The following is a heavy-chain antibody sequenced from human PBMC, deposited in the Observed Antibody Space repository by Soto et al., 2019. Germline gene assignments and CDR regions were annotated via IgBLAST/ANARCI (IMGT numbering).Heavy chain of an antibody. CDR1: GYTFTGYY. CDR2: INPNSGGT. D-gene: IGHD1-20*01. Sequence: ASVKVSCKASGYTFTGYYMHWVRQAPGQGLEWMGWINPNSGGTNYAQKFQGWVTMSVDTSKNRFSLELSSVTTADTAVYYCARDARRYNHDAFNIWGQGTMVTVSS. V-gene: IGHV1-2*04. J-gene: IGHJ3*02. CDR3: ARDARRYNHDAFNI.